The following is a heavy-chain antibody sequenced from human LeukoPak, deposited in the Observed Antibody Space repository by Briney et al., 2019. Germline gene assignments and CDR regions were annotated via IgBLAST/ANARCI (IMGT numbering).Heavy chain of an antibody. Sequence: GGSLRLSCAASGFTFSSYAMHWARQAPGKGLEWVAVISYDGSNKYYADSVKGRFTISRDNSKNTLYLQMNSLRAEDTAMYYCARDSMGGATATGGLGAFDIWGQGTMVTVSS. CDR3: ARDSMGGATATGGLGAFDI. CDR2: ISYDGSNK. V-gene: IGHV3-30-3*01. CDR1: GFTFSSYA. J-gene: IGHJ3*02. D-gene: IGHD1-26*01.